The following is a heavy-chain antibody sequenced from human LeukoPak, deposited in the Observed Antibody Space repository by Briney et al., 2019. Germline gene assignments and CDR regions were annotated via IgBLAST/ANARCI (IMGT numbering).Heavy chain of an antibody. Sequence: KPSETLSLTCTVSGGSISSSSYYWGWIRQPPGKGREWIGYIYYSGSTNYNPSLKSRVTISVDTSKNQFSLKLSSVTAADTAVYYCASTPLPGIAAAGLDYWGQGTLVTVSS. D-gene: IGHD6-13*01. CDR1: GGSISSSSYY. CDR2: IYYSGST. J-gene: IGHJ4*02. CDR3: ASTPLPGIAAAGLDY. V-gene: IGHV4-61*05.